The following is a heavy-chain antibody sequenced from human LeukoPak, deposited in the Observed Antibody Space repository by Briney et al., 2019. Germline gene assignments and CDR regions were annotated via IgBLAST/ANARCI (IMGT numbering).Heavy chain of an antibody. V-gene: IGHV3-23*01. J-gene: IGHJ5*02. CDR2: ISGSGGST. Sequence: PGGSLRLSCAVSGFTFSGYAMNWVRQAPGKGLEWVSTISGSGGSTYYADSVKGRFTISRDNSKNTLYLQMNSLRAEDTALYYCAKGPNWFDPWGQGTLVTVSS. CDR1: GFTFSGYA. CDR3: AKGPNWFDP.